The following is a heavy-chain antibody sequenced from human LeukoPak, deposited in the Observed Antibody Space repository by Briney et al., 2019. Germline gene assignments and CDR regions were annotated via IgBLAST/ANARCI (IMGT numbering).Heavy chain of an antibody. CDR1: GFTFSSYA. J-gene: IGHJ4*02. D-gene: IGHD3-22*01. CDR3: AKGHYYDSSGFDY. CDR2: ISGSGGST. V-gene: IGHV3-23*01. Sequence: GGSLRLSCAASGFTFSSYAMSWVRQAPGKGLEWVSAISGSGGSTYYADSVRGRFTISRDNSKNTLYLQMNSLRAEDTAVYYCAKGHYYDSSGFDYWGQGTLVTVSS.